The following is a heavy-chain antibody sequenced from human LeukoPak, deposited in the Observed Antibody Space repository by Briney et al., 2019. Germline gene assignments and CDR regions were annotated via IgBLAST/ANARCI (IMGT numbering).Heavy chain of an antibody. J-gene: IGHJ4*02. V-gene: IGHV4-30-2*01. CDR2: IYHSGST. D-gene: IGHD3-22*01. Sequence: SQTLSLTCAVSGGSISSGGYSWSWLRQPPGKGLEWIGYIYHSGSTYYNPSLKSRVTISVDRSKNQFSLKLSSVTAADTAVYYCARGWIDSSGAYFDYWGQGTLVTVSS. CDR1: GGSISSGGYS. CDR3: ARGWIDSSGAYFDY.